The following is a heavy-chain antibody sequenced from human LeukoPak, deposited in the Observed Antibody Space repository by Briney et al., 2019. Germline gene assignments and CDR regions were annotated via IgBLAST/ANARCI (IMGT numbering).Heavy chain of an antibody. Sequence: PGGSLRLSCEASGFTFSSHWMSWVRQAPGKGLEWVAIIKQDGSEKDYVDSVTGRFTISRDNAKNSLYLQMNSLRDEDTGVYYCARDTSAWRYGMDVWGQGTTVTVSS. CDR1: GFTFSSHW. J-gene: IGHJ6*02. V-gene: IGHV3-7*01. CDR2: IKQDGSEK. CDR3: ARDTSAWRYGMDV. D-gene: IGHD6-19*01.